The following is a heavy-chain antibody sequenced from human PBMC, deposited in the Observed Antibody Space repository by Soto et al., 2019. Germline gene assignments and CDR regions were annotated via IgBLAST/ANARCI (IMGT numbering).Heavy chain of an antibody. CDR2: IYTGGST. CDR1: GFTVSRNY. D-gene: IGHD6-13*01. Sequence: GGSLRLSCAASGFTVSRNYMNWVRQAPGKGLEWVSVIYTGGSTYYADSVKGRFTISRDNSKNTLYLQMSSLRAEDTAVYYCTRAGETWSSWSHELVDYWGQGTQVTVSS. V-gene: IGHV3-53*01. J-gene: IGHJ4*02. CDR3: TRAGETWSSWSHELVDY.